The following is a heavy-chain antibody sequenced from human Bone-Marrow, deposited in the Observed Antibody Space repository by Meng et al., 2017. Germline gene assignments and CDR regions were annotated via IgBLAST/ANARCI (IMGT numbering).Heavy chain of an antibody. CDR2: IYNSGST. J-gene: IGHJ6*02. D-gene: IGHD3-10*01. Sequence: SETLSLTCTVSGGSISSFYWSWIRQPPGKGLEWIGCIYNSGSTNYSPSLKSRVTISVDTSKNQFSLKLSSVTAADTAVYYCARDFGFGGGYYGMDVWGQGTTVTVSS. V-gene: IGHV4-59*01. CDR1: GGSISSFY. CDR3: ARDFGFGGGYYGMDV.